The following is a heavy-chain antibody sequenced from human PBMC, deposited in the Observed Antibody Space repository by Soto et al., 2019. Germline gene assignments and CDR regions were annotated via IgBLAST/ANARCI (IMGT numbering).Heavy chain of an antibody. CDR1: GGPISSSSYY. V-gene: IGHV4-39*01. D-gene: IGHD3-16*02. J-gene: IGHJ6*02. CDR3: VRCMITFGGVIIPSTTVGYGMDV. CDR2: IYYSGST. Sequence: SETLSLTCTVSGGPISSSSYYWGWIRQPPGKGLEWIGSIYYSGSTYYNPSLKSRVTISVDTSKNQFSLKLSSVTAADTAVYYCVRCMITFGGVIIPSTTVGYGMDVWGQGTTVTVSS.